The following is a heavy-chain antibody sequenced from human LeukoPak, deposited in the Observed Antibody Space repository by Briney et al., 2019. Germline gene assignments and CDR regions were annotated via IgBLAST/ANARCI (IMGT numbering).Heavy chain of an antibody. CDR1: GFTFSSYA. J-gene: IGHJ4*02. CDR2: SSGSGGST. Sequence: PGGSLRLSCAASGFTFSSYAMIWVRQAPGKGLEWVSASSGSGGSTSYTDSVKGRFTISRDNSKNTLYLQMNSLRDEDTAVYYCAKDRGEQWLVTSFDYWGQGTLVTVSS. D-gene: IGHD6-19*01. CDR3: AKDRGEQWLVTSFDY. V-gene: IGHV3-23*01.